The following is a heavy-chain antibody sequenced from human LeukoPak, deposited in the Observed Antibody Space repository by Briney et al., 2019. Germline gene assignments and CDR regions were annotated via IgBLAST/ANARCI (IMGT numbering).Heavy chain of an antibody. Sequence: GGSLRLSCAASGFTFSSYAMHWVRQAPGKGLGWVAVISFDGSYKYYADSVRGRFTISRDNSNNTLYLQMNSLRAEDTAVYYCAKELYYYDSSGYPFDYWGQGTLVTVTS. J-gene: IGHJ4*02. CDR2: ISFDGSYK. CDR1: GFTFSSYA. V-gene: IGHV3-30*04. D-gene: IGHD3-22*01. CDR3: AKELYYYDSSGYPFDY.